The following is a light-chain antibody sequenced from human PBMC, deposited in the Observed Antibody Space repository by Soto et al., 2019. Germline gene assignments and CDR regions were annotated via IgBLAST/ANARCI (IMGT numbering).Light chain of an antibody. CDR1: QSISSW. Sequence: DIPLTQSPSSVSASVRNRVAITYRASQSISSWLAWYQQKPGKDPKLLIYKASSLESGVPSRFSGSGSGTEFTLTISSLQPEDFATYYCQQYNSYWTVGKGTKVDIK. CDR2: KAS. V-gene: IGKV1-5*03. CDR3: QQYNSYWT. J-gene: IGKJ1*01.